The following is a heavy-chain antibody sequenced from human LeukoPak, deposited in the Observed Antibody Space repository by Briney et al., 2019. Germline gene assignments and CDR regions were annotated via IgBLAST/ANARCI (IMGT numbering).Heavy chain of an antibody. J-gene: IGHJ3*02. V-gene: IGHV3-7*01. CDR3: ARDVEMFSTTWSDAFDI. CDR2: IKQDGNQN. Sequence: GGSLRLSCVASGFTFSTYWMTWVRQDPGKGQEWVANIKQDGNQNYYVDSVRGRFTISRDNSKNSLYLQMDSLRVDDTAVYYCARDVEMFSTTWSDAFDIWGQGTMVTVSS. D-gene: IGHD6-13*01. CDR1: GFTFSTYW.